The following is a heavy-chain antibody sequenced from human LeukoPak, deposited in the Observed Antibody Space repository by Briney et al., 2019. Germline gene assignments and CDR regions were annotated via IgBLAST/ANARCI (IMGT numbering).Heavy chain of an antibody. V-gene: IGHV3-21*01. D-gene: IGHD1-26*01. CDR2: ISSSSSYI. Sequence: GGSLRLSCAASGFTFSSYSMNWVRQAPGKGLEWVSSISSSSSYIYYADSVKGRFTISRDNAKNSLYLQMNSLRAEDTAVYYCASYYGYYYYYGMDVWGNGTTVTVSS. J-gene: IGHJ6*04. CDR3: ASYYGYYYYYGMDV. CDR1: GFTFSSYS.